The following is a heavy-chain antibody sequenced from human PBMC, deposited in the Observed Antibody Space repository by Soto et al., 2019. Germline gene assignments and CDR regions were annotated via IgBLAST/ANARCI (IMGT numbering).Heavy chain of an antibody. Sequence: PGGSLRLSCAASGFYFGSHWMHWVRQAPGKGLVWVSLINGAGSTTTYADSVKGRFTISRDNAKNTLYLQMNSLRAEDTAVYYCVREHGDYRIQTLTYFASWGHGTLVTVSA. J-gene: IGHJ4*01. CDR1: GFYFGSHW. V-gene: IGHV3-74*01. D-gene: IGHD4-17*01. CDR2: INGAGSTT. CDR3: VREHGDYRIQTLTYFAS.